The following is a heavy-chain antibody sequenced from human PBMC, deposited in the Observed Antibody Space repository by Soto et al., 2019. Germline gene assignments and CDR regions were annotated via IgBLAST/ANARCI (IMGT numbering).Heavy chain of an antibody. J-gene: IGHJ4*02. CDR3: DAEKGY. Sequence: TSVKVSCKASGYTYTSYAMHWVRQAPGQRLEWMGRIIPILGIANYAQKFQGRVTITADKSTSTAYMELSSLRSEDTAVYYCDAEKGYRGQGTLVTVSS. V-gene: IGHV1-69*04. CDR1: GYTYTSYA. CDR2: IIPILGIA.